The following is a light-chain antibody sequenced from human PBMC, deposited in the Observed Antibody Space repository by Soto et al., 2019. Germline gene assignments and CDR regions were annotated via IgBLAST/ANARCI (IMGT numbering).Light chain of an antibody. CDR1: QNINSN. CDR2: GAS. V-gene: IGKV3-15*01. J-gene: IGKJ1*01. Sequence: EIVMTQSPATLSVSPGERATLSCRASQNINSNLAWYQQKPGQAPRLLIYGASTRATGIPARFSGSGSGTDFTLTISRLEPEDFAVYYCQQYGSSGTFGQGTKVDIK. CDR3: QQYGSSGT.